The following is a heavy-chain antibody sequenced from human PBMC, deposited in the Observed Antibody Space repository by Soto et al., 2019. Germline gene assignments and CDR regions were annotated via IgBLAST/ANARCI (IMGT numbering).Heavy chain of an antibody. J-gene: IGHJ3*02. CDR2: MNPNSGNT. CDR1: GYTFTSYD. CDR3: ATRPLSSSIRPKDAFDI. D-gene: IGHD6-6*01. V-gene: IGHV1-8*01. Sequence: QVQLVQSGAEVKKPGASVKVSCKASGYTFTSYDINWVRQATGQGLEWMGWMNPNSGNTGYAQKFQGRATMTRNTSISTAYMELSSLRSEDTAVYDCATRPLSSSIRPKDAFDIWGQGTMVTVSS.